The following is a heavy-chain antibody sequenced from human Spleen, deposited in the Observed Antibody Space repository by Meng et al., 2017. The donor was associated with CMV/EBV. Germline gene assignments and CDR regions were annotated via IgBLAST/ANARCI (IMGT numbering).Heavy chain of an antibody. J-gene: IGHJ6*02. CDR1: GGTFSSYA. Sequence: SVKVSCKASGGTFSSYAISWVRQAPGQGLEWMGGIIPILGIANYAQKFQGRVTMTRDTSTSTVYMELSSLRSEDTAVYYCARERIVPAARNYYYGMDVWGQGTTVTVSS. CDR2: IIPILGIA. D-gene: IGHD2-2*01. V-gene: IGHV1-69*10. CDR3: ARERIVPAARNYYYGMDV.